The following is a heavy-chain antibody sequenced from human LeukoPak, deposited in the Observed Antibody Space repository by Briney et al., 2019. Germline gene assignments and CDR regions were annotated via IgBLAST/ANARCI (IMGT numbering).Heavy chain of an antibody. D-gene: IGHD1-26*01. J-gene: IGHJ5*02. CDR2: ISGSGATT. CDR1: GFTFSNYG. V-gene: IGHV3-23*01. CDR3: AKSPGATGWFDP. Sequence: GGSLRLSCAASGFTFSNYGMSWVRQAPGKGLEWVSGISGSGATTYYADSVKGRFTISRDNSKNTLYLQMNSLRAEDTAVYFCAKSPGATGWFDPWGQGTLVTVSS.